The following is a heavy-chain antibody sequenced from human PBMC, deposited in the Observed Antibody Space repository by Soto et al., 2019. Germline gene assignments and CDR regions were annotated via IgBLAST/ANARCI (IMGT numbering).Heavy chain of an antibody. D-gene: IGHD3-10*01. CDR3: ARYGSGSSVWFDP. V-gene: IGHV4-59*01. CDR2: IYYSGST. CDR1: GGSMSSYY. J-gene: IGHJ5*02. Sequence: PSETLSLTCAVSGGSMSSYYWSWIRQPPGKGLEWIGYIYYSGSTIYNPSLKSRVTISVDTSKNQFSLKLSPVTAADTAVYYCARYGSGSSVWFDPWGQGTLVTVSS.